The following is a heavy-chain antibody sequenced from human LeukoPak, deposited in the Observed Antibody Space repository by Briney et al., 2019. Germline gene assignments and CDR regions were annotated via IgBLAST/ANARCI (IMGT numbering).Heavy chain of an antibody. D-gene: IGHD3-22*01. V-gene: IGHV1-69*05. Sequence: SVKVSCKASGGTFSSYAISWVRQAPGQGLEWMGGIIPIFGTANYAQKFQGRVTITTDESTSTAYMELSSLRSEDTAVYYCARDYYDSSGYYLNWFDPWGQGTLVTVSS. J-gene: IGHJ5*02. CDR1: GGTFSSYA. CDR3: ARDYYDSSGYYLNWFDP. CDR2: IIPIFGTA.